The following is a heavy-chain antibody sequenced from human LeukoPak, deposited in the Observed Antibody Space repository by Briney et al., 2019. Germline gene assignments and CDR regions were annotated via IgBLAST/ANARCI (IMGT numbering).Heavy chain of an antibody. Sequence: PGGSLRLSCAASGFTFDDYAMHWVRQAPGKGLEWVSGIGWNSGSIGYADSVKGRFTISRDNAKNSLYLQMNSLRAEDTALYYCAKDHPDVDTAMVGVFDIWGQGTMVTV. CDR2: IGWNSGSI. CDR3: AKDHPDVDTAMVGVFDI. J-gene: IGHJ3*02. CDR1: GFTFDDYA. V-gene: IGHV3-9*01. D-gene: IGHD5-18*01.